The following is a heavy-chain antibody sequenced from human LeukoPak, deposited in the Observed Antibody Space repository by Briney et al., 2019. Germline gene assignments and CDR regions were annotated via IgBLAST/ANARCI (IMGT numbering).Heavy chain of an antibody. CDR3: AKQHTYYYDSSGSLFDI. CDR2: ISGSGGST. D-gene: IGHD3-22*01. Sequence: GGSLRLSCAASGFTFSSYAMSWVRQAPGKGLEWVSAISGSGGSTYYADSVKGRFTISRDNSKNTLYLQMNSLRAEDTAVYYCAKQHTYYYDSSGSLFDIWGQGTMVTVSS. V-gene: IGHV3-23*01. CDR1: GFTFSSYA. J-gene: IGHJ3*02.